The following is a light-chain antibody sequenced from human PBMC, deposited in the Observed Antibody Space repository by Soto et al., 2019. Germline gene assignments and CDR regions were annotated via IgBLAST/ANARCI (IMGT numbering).Light chain of an antibody. Sequence: EIVMTQSPATLSVSPGERATLSCRASQSVSTDLAWYQQKRGQAPRLLIYGASTRATGIPARFSGSGSGTEFTLTISSLQSEDFAVYFCQQYNNWPPITFGQGTRLEIK. CDR1: QSVSTD. J-gene: IGKJ5*01. CDR2: GAS. CDR3: QQYNNWPPIT. V-gene: IGKV3-15*01.